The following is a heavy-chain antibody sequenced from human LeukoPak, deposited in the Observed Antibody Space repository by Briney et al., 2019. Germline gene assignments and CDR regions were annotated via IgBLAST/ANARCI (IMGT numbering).Heavy chain of an antibody. J-gene: IGHJ4*02. CDR3: ARGLMDTAMGSFDY. CDR2: ISSSGSTI. V-gene: IGHV3-48*03. CDR1: GVTFSSYE. D-gene: IGHD5-18*01. Sequence: GGSLRLSCAASGVTFSSYEMNWVRQAPGKGQEWDSYISSSGSTIYYADSVKGRFTISRDNAKNSLYLQMNSLRAEDTAVYYCARGLMDTAMGSFDYWGQGTLVTVSS.